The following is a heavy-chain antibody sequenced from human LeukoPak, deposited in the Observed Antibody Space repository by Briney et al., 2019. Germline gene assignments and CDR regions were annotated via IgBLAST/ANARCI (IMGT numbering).Heavy chain of an antibody. J-gene: IGHJ4*02. CDR3: AREGNSGYYPY. V-gene: IGHV3-30-3*01. D-gene: IGHD3-22*01. Sequence: PGRSLRLSCAASGLTFSSYPMHWVRQAPGKGLEWVAVISYDGSEKHYADPVKGRFTISRDNSENTLYLQMSSLRAEDTAMYYCAREGNSGYYPYWGQGILVTVSS. CDR2: ISYDGSEK. CDR1: GLTFSSYP.